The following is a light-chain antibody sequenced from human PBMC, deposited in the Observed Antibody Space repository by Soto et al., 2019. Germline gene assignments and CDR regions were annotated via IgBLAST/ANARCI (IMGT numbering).Light chain of an antibody. Sequence: QSVLTQPPSVSAAPGQKVTISCSGSSSNIGNNYVSWSQQLPGTAPKLLIYDNNKRPSGIPDRFSGSKSGTSATLGITGLLTGDEADYYCGTWDSSLSAYVFGTGTKLTVL. CDR3: GTWDSSLSAYV. J-gene: IGLJ1*01. CDR2: DNN. V-gene: IGLV1-51*01. CDR1: SSNIGNNY.